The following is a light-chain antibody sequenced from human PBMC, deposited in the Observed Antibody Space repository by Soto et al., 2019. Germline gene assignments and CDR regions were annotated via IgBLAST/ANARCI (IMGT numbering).Light chain of an antibody. CDR1: QSISSW. J-gene: IGKJ1*01. V-gene: IGKV1-5*03. Sequence: DIQMTQSPSTLSASVGDRVTITCRASQSISSWLAWYQQKPGKAPKLLIYKASSLESGVPSSFSGSGSGTEFTLTISSLQHDDFATYYCQQYNSFTTFGQGTKVEIK. CDR2: KAS. CDR3: QQYNSFTT.